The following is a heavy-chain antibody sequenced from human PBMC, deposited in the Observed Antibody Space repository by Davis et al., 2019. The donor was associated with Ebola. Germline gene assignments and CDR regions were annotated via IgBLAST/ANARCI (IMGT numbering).Heavy chain of an antibody. D-gene: IGHD3-16*01. CDR2: IYYSGST. CDR3: ARQRFMLTFGGAVHFDF. J-gene: IGHJ4*02. Sequence: PSETLSLTCTVSGGSISSSSYYWGWIRQPPGKGLEWIGSIYYSGSTYYNPSLKSRVTISVDPSKNQFSLKLSSVTAADTAVYYCARQRFMLTFGGAVHFDFWGQGTLVTVSS. V-gene: IGHV4-39*01. CDR1: GGSISSSSYY.